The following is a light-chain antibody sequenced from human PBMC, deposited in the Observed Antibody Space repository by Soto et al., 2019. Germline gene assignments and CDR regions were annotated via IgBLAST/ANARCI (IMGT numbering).Light chain of an antibody. CDR1: QSVNTN. J-gene: IGKJ5*01. V-gene: IGKV3-20*01. Sequence: EIVMTQSPATLSVSPGERATLSCRASQSVNTNLAWYQQKPGQAPRLLIYDTSSRATDIPDRFSGGGSGTHFTLIISRLEPQDSAVYWCQQYGSSPITFGQGTRLEIK. CDR3: QQYGSSPIT. CDR2: DTS.